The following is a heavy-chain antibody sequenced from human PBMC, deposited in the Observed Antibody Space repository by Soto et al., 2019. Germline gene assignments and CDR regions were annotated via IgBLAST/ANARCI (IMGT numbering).Heavy chain of an antibody. V-gene: IGHV1-69*01. D-gene: IGHD4-17*01. CDR1: GGTFSSYA. CDR2: IIPIFGTA. J-gene: IGHJ4*02. Sequence: QVQLVQSGAEVKKPGSSVKVSCKASGGTFSSYAISWVRQAPGQGLEWMGGIIPIFGTANYAQKFQGRVTITEDESTSPAYMELSSLRSEDTAVYYCARGQEGWDYGAYAPQDYWGQGTLVTVSS. CDR3: ARGQEGWDYGAYAPQDY.